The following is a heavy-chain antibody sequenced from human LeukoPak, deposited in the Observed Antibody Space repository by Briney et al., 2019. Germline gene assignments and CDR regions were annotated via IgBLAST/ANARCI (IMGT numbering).Heavy chain of an antibody. V-gene: IGHV3-23*01. CDR3: ANQGWLHSSFLLDY. J-gene: IGHJ4*02. CDR2: IRGSGGST. Sequence: GGSLRPSCAASGFTFSNYGMSWVRQAPGKGLEWVSAIRGSGGSTYYADSVKGRFIISRDNSKNTVYLQMNRLRVEDTAVYYCANQGWLHSSFLLDYWGQGTLVTVSS. D-gene: IGHD5-24*01. CDR1: GFTFSNYG.